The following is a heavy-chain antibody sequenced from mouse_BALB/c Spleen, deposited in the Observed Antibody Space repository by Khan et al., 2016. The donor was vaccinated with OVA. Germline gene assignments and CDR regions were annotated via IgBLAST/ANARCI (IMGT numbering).Heavy chain of an antibody. D-gene: IGHD1-2*01. Sequence: QVQLQQSGAELARPGASVKLSCKASGYTFPDYYINWVKQRTGQGLEWIGEISPGSGDTYYDEKFKGKATLTADKSSSTAYMQLSSLTSEASAVYFGARRNYFGYTFAYWGQGTLVTVSA. CDR3: ARRNYFGYTFAY. J-gene: IGHJ3*01. CDR1: GYTFPDYY. CDR2: ISPGSGDT. V-gene: IGHV1-77*01.